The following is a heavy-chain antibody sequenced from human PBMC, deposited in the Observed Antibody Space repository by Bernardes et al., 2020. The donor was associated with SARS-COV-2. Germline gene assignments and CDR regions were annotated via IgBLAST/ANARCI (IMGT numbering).Heavy chain of an antibody. V-gene: IGHV3-74*01. CDR3: AREDSNYERYYYYYGMDV. CDR2: INSDGSST. CDR1: GFTFSSYW. J-gene: IGHJ6*02. Sequence: GGSLRLSCAASGFTFSSYWMHWVRQAPGKGLVWVSRINSDGSSTSYADSVKGRFTISRDNAKNTLYLQMNSLRAEDTAVYYCAREDSNYERYYYYYGMDVWGQGTTVTVSS. D-gene: IGHD4-4*01.